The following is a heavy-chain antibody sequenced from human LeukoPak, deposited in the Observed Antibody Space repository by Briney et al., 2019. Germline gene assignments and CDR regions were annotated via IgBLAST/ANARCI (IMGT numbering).Heavy chain of an antibody. Sequence: GGSLRLSCVASGFTFSSYAMSWVRQAPGKGLEWVSAISGSGGSTYYADSVKGRLTISRDNSKNTLYLQMNSLRAEDTAVYYCAKERGRGSYFPLDYWGQGTLVTVSS. J-gene: IGHJ4*02. CDR1: GFTFSSYA. D-gene: IGHD1-26*01. CDR2: ISGSGGST. CDR3: AKERGRGSYFPLDY. V-gene: IGHV3-23*01.